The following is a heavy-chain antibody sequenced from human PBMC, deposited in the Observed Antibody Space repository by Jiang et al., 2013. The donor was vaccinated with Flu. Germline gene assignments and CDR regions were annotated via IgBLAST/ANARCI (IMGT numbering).Heavy chain of an antibody. Sequence: GAEVKKPGESLKISCKGSGYSFTSYWIGWVRQMPGKGLEWMGIIYPGDSDTRYSPSFQGQVTISADKSISTAYLQWSSLKASDTAMYYCARQYYDSSGYYLYYYYGMDVWGQGTTVTVS. CDR3: ARQYYDSSGYYLYYYYGMDV. J-gene: IGHJ6*02. D-gene: IGHD3-22*01. CDR2: IYPGDSDT. CDR1: GYSFTSYW. V-gene: IGHV5-51*01.